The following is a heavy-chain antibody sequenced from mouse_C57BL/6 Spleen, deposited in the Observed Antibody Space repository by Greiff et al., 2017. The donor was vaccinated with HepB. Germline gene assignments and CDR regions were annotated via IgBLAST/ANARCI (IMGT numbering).Heavy chain of an antibody. CDR1: GFTFSDYG. Sequence: DVMLVESGGGLVKPGGSLKLSCAASGFTFSDYGMHWVRQAPEKGLEWVAYISSGSSTIYYADTVKGRFTISRDNAKNTLFLQMTSLRSEDTAMYYCARVGLGPYWYFDVWGTGTTVTVSS. J-gene: IGHJ1*03. D-gene: IGHD3-2*02. CDR2: ISSGSSTI. V-gene: IGHV5-17*01. CDR3: ARVGLGPYWYFDV.